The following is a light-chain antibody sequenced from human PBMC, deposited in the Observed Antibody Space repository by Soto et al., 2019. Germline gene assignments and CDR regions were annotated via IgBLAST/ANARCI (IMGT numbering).Light chain of an antibody. Sequence: EIVLTQSPGTLSLSPGESATLSCRASRSLDSGQLAWYQQKVGRAPRLLIHDAFMRATGIPDRFSGSGSGTDFTLTIARLEPEDFAVYYCQQYGSSPYTFGQGTKLEIK. CDR2: DAF. CDR1: RSLDSGQ. CDR3: QQYGSSPYT. V-gene: IGKV3-20*01. J-gene: IGKJ2*01.